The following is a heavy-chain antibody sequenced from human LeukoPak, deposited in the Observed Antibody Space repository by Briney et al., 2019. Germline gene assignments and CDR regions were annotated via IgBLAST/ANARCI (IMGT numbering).Heavy chain of an antibody. CDR1: GFTFSSYA. Sequence: PGGSLRLSCAASGFTFSSYAMHWVRQAPGKGLEWVAVISYDGSNKYYADSVKGRFTISRDNSKNTLYLQMNSLRAEDTAVYYCAKDVAVAGTNNFDYWGQGTLVTVSS. CDR2: ISYDGSNK. V-gene: IGHV3-30-3*01. D-gene: IGHD6-19*01. CDR3: AKDVAVAGTNNFDY. J-gene: IGHJ4*02.